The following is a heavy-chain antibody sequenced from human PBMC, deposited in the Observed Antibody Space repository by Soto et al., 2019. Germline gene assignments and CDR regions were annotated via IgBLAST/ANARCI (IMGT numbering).Heavy chain of an antibody. CDR3: ARGNYYGSGSPSVSYGMDV. CDR2: IIPIFGTA. CDR1: GGTFSSYA. J-gene: IGHJ6*02. V-gene: IGHV1-69*13. Sequence: SVKVSCKASGGTFSSYATSWVRQAPGQGLEWMGGIIPIFGTANYAQKFQGRVTITADESTSTAYMELSSLRSEDTAVYYCARGNYYGSGSPSVSYGMDVWGQGTTVTVSS. D-gene: IGHD3-10*01.